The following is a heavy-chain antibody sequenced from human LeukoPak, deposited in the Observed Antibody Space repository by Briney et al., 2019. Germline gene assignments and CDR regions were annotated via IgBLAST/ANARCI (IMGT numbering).Heavy chain of an antibody. V-gene: IGHV4-59*12. J-gene: IGHJ6*02. D-gene: IGHD3-10*01. CDR1: GGSISSYY. Sequence: PSETLSLTCTVSGGSISSYYWSWIRQPPGKGLEWIGYIYYSGSTNYNPSLKSRVTISVDPSKNQFSLKLSSVTAADTAVYYCARARYSDFYGMDVWGQGTTVTVSS. CDR2: IYYSGST. CDR3: ARARYSDFYGMDV.